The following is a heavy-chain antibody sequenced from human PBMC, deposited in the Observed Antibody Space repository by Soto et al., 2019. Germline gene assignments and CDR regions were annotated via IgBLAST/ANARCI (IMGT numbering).Heavy chain of an antibody. D-gene: IGHD5-12*01. CDR2: IIPIFGTV. CDR3: ARGNHRWLQWWYFDL. V-gene: IGHV1-69*12. CDR1: GGTFSNYP. J-gene: IGHJ2*01. Sequence: QVQLVQSGAEVKKPGSSVKVSCKASGGTFSNYPISWVRQAPGQGLEWMGGIIPIFGTVNYAQKFQGRVTITADESTSTANMELSSLRSEDTAVYYCARGNHRWLQWWYFDLWGRGTLVTVSS.